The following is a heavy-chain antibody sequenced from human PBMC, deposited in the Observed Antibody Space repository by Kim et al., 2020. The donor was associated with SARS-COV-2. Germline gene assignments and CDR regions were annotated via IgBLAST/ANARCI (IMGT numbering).Heavy chain of an antibody. CDR2: ISYDGSNK. D-gene: IGHD2-15*01. CDR3: AREHRDGYCSGGSCYPGSLK. J-gene: IGHJ4*02. CDR1: GFTFSSYA. V-gene: IGHV3-30*04. Sequence: GGSLRLSCAASGFTFSSYAMHWVRQAPGKGLEWVAVISYDGSNKYYADSVKGRFTISRDNSKNTLYLQMNSLRAEDTAVYYCAREHRDGYCSGGSCYPGSLKWGQGALVTVSS.